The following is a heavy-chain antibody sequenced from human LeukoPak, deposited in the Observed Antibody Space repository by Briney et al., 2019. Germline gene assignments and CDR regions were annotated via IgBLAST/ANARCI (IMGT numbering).Heavy chain of an antibody. CDR2: IIPVSGTG. Sequence: SVKVSCKASGGSFRSFPISWVRQAPGQGLEWMGAIIPVSGTGNYAQKFQGRVTITTDEATSTAFMELRGLGSEDTAMYFCARDARGRATVRGVTGDAFDTWGQGTMVTVSA. V-gene: IGHV1-69*05. D-gene: IGHD3-10*01. J-gene: IGHJ3*02. CDR1: GGSFRSFP. CDR3: ARDARGRATVRGVTGDAFDT.